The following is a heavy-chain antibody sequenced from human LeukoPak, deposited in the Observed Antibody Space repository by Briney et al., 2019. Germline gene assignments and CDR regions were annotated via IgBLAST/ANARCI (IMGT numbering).Heavy chain of an antibody. CDR1: GFTFSSYS. Sequence: GGSLRLSCAASGFTFSSYSMNWVRQAPGKGLEWVSSISSSSSYIYYADSVKGRFTISRDNAKNSLYLQMNSLRAEDTAAYYCARDILTGSQSRFQHWGQGTLVTVSS. D-gene: IGHD3-9*01. V-gene: IGHV3-21*01. CDR2: ISSSSSYI. CDR3: ARDILTGSQSRFQH. J-gene: IGHJ1*01.